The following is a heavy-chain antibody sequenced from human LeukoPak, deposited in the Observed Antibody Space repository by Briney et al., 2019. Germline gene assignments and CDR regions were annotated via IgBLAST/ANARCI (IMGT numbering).Heavy chain of an antibody. CDR3: ARSSCYECNWFDP. J-gene: IGHJ5*02. CDR2: IIPIFGTA. Sequence: SVKVSCKASGGTFSSCAISWVRQAPGQGLEWMGGIIPIFGTANYAQKFQGRVTITADESTSTAYMELSSLRSEDTAVYYCARSSCYECNWFDPWGQGTLVTVSS. CDR1: GGTFSSCA. D-gene: IGHD2-2*01. V-gene: IGHV1-69*13.